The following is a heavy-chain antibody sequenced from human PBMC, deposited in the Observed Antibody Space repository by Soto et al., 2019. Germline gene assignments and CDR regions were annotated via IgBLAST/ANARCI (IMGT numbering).Heavy chain of an antibody. Sequence: QVQLQESGPGLVKPSQTLSLTCTVSGGSISSGGYYWSWIRQHPGKGLEWIGYIYYSGSTYYNPSLKRRVTISVDTSKNQFSLKLSSVTAADTAVYYCARDDDGDHVGAFESWGQGTMVTVSS. CDR1: GGSISSGGYY. CDR2: IYYSGST. V-gene: IGHV4-31*03. D-gene: IGHD2-21*02. CDR3: ARDDDGDHVGAFES. J-gene: IGHJ3*02.